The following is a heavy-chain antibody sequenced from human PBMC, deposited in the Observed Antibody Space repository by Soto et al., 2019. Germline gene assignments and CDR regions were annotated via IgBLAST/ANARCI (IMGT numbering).Heavy chain of an antibody. D-gene: IGHD3-3*01. CDR1: GGSISSYS. V-gene: IGHV4-59*01. CDR2: IYYSGGT. Sequence: SETLSLTCTVSGGSISSYSWSWVRQPPGKGLEWVGYIYYSGGTTYNPALKSRATISVDTSKNLFFLKLRSVNAAEKAVYYGASYDFWSGYGYFDYWGQGTLVTVSS. J-gene: IGHJ4*02. CDR3: ASYDFWSGYGYFDY.